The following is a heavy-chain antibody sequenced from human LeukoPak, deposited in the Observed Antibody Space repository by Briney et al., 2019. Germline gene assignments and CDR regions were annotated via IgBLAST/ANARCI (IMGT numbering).Heavy chain of an antibody. J-gene: IGHJ4*02. D-gene: IGHD2-2*01. CDR2: INWNGGST. CDR3: ARLGTRYCTSTSCHSQFDF. Sequence: PGGSLRLSCAASGFTFDDYGMSWVRQAPGKGLEWVSGINWNGGSTGYADSVKGRFTISRGNAKNSLYLQMNSLRAEDTALYYCARLGTRYCTSTSCHSQFDFWGQGTLVTVSS. CDR1: GFTFDDYG. V-gene: IGHV3-20*04.